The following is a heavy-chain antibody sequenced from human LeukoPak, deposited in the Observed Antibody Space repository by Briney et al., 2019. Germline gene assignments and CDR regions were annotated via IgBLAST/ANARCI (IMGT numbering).Heavy chain of an antibody. J-gene: IGHJ4*02. D-gene: IGHD3-22*01. V-gene: IGHV4-39*01. CDR2: IYYSGST. Sequence: SETLSLTCTVSGGSIRSGGYYWGWIRQPPGKGLEWIGSIYYSGSTYYNPSLKSRVTISVDTSKNQFSLKLSSVPAADTAVYYCARHYDSSGQRIDYWGQGTLVTVSS. CDR3: ARHYDSSGQRIDY. CDR1: GGSIRSGGYY.